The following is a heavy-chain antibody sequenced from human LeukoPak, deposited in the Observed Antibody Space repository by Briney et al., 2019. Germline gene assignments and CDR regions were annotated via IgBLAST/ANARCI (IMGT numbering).Heavy chain of an antibody. CDR2: IKSNVDGGAR. CDR1: GFTFSDIW. V-gene: IGHV3-15*01. J-gene: IGHJ4*02. CDR3: TTDGVDFWSGYYIGNY. Sequence: GGSLRLSCAASGFTFSDIWMSWVRQAPGPGLERVGRIKSNVDGGARDYAAPVKGRFTISGDDSKNTLYLQMSGLKTEDTGVYYCTTDGVDFWSGYYIGNYWGQGTLVAVSS. D-gene: IGHD3-3*01.